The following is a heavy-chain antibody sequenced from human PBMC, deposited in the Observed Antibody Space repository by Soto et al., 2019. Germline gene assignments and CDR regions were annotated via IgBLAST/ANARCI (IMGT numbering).Heavy chain of an antibody. CDR1: GFTFSRYN. D-gene: IGHD3-16*01. Sequence: GGSLRLSCEASGFTFSRYNMNWVRQAPGKGLEWISYIGTSSSPIYYADSVEGRFTISRDNAKNSLYLQMNSLRAEDTALYYCARDGIGSVAFWGYLDYWGQGTLV. CDR2: IGTSSSPI. V-gene: IGHV3-48*01. J-gene: IGHJ4*02. CDR3: ARDGIGSVAFWGYLDY.